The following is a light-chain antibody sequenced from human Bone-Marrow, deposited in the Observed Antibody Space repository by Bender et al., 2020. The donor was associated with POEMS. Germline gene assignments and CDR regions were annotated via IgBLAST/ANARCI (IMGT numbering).Light chain of an antibody. Sequence: YELTQPPSVSVSPGQTASISCSGDKLGEKFATWYQQKPGQSPVLVIYQDNKRPSGIPERFSGSNSGDTATLTISGTQAIDEAGYYCQAWDSSTPYVFGTGTTVTVL. CDR2: QDN. CDR1: KLGEKF. J-gene: IGLJ1*01. V-gene: IGLV3-1*01. CDR3: QAWDSSTPYV.